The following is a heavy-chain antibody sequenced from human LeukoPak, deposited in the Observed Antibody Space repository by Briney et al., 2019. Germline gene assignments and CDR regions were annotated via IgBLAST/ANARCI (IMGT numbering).Heavy chain of an antibody. CDR3: ARDFLTGPNTGGAFDI. J-gene: IGHJ3*02. V-gene: IGHV3-23*01. Sequence: PGGTLRLSCAASGFTFSTYGMSWVRQAPGKGLEWVSGISGSGGSRFYTDSVKGRFTISRDNAENSLYLQMTSLRAEDTAVYFCARDFLTGPNTGGAFDIWGQGTMVTVSS. CDR1: GFTFSTYG. CDR2: ISGSGGSR. D-gene: IGHD3-10*01.